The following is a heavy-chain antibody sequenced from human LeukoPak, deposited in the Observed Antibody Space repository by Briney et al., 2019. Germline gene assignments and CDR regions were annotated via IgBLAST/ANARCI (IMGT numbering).Heavy chain of an antibody. CDR3: ARLGYGSGSYNYYYYYMDV. Sequence: SETQSLTCAVYGGSFSGYYWSWIRQPPGKGLEWIGEINHSGSTNYNPSLKSRVTISVDTSKNQFSLKLSSVTAADTAVYYCARLGYGSGSYNYYYYYMDVWGKGTTVTISS. CDR2: INHSGST. V-gene: IGHV4-34*01. D-gene: IGHD3-10*01. J-gene: IGHJ6*03. CDR1: GGSFSGYY.